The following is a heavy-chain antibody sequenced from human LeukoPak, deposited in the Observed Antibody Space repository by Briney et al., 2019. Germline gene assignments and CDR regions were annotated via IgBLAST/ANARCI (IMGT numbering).Heavy chain of an antibody. CDR1: GFTFSDYY. V-gene: IGHV3-23*01. J-gene: IGHJ5*01. Sequence: GGSLRLSCAASGFTFSDYYMSWVRQAPGKGLEWVSAISGGGGSTYYADSVKGRFTISRDNSKNTLYLQLNSLRAEDTAVYYCAKDGYGSGSSLPKNWFFSWGRGRLVTVCS. CDR2: ISGGGGST. CDR3: AKDGYGSGSSLPKNWFFS. D-gene: IGHD3-10*01.